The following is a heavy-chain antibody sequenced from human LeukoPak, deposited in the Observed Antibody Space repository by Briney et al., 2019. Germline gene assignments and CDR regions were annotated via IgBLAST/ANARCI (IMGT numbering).Heavy chain of an antibody. D-gene: IGHD6-13*01. CDR1: GYSFTSYW. Sequence: GESLKISCKGSGYSFTSYWIGWVRQVPGKGLEWMGIIYPGDSDTRYNPPFQGQVTISADKSISTAYLQWSSLKASDTAMYYCVRPTRIAAAGPFDYWGQGSLVTVSS. V-gene: IGHV5-51*01. J-gene: IGHJ4*02. CDR3: VRPTRIAAAGPFDY. CDR2: IYPGDSDT.